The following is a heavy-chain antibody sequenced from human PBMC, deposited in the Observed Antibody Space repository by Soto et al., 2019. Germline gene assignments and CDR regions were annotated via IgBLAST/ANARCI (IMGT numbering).Heavy chain of an antibody. CDR2: IYSGGYT. CDR1: GFTVSNNY. Sequence: EVQLVESGGGLIQPGGSLRLSCAVSGFTVSNNYMSWVRQAPGKGLEGVSVIYSGGYTAYGDSVKGRFTISRDNSKNTINLKMKSLGADGSAVFYGAASPGGGGYWGQGTLVTVSS. D-gene: IGHD3-10*01. V-gene: IGHV3-53*01. J-gene: IGHJ4*02. CDR3: AASPGGGGY.